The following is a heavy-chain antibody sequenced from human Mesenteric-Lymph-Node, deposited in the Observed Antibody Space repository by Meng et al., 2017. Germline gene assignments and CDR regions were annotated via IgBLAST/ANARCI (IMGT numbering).Heavy chain of an antibody. CDR3: ARADFNTYYYDSSGYYYFDY. CDR2: INAGNGNT. CDR1: GYTFTSYA. J-gene: IGHJ4*02. V-gene: IGHV1-3*01. Sequence: ASVKVSCKASGYTFTSYAMHWVRQAPGQRLEWMGWINAGNGNTKYSQKFQGRVTITRDTSASTAYMELSSLRSEDTAVYYCARADFNTYYYDSSGYYYFDYWGQGTLVTVSS. D-gene: IGHD3-22*01.